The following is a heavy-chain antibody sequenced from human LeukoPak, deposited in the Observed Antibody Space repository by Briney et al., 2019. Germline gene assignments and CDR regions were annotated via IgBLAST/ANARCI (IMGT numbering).Heavy chain of an antibody. CDR2: ISSSGSTI. J-gene: IGHJ6*03. CDR1: GFTFSSYE. CDR3: VRVENSYYYYYYMDV. D-gene: IGHD2/OR15-2a*01. Sequence: GGSLRLSCAASGFTFSSYEMNWVRQAPGKGLEWVSYISSSGSTIYYADSVKGRFTISRDNAKNSLYLQMNSLRAEDTAVYYCVRVENSYYYYYYMDVWGKGTTVTVSS. V-gene: IGHV3-48*03.